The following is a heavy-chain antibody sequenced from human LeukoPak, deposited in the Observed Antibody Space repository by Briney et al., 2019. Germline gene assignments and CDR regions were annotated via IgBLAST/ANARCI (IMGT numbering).Heavy chain of an antibody. D-gene: IGHD6-19*01. J-gene: IGHJ6*03. Sequence: GGSLRLSCAASGFNFRSYEMIWVRQAPGKGLKWLSYISSGGNNIYYADSVKGRFTISRDNSKNTLYLQMNSLRAEDTAVYYCAKGGVSSGFYYYMDVWGKGTTVTISS. CDR3: AKGGVSSGFYYYMDV. CDR2: ISSGGNNI. CDR1: GFNFRSYE. V-gene: IGHV3-48*03.